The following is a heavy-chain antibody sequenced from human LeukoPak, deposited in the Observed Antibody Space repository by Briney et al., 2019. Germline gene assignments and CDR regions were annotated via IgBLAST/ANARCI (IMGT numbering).Heavy chain of an antibody. Sequence: PGGALRLSCAASGFTFSNAWMSWVRQAPGKGLEWVSAISGSGGSTYYADSVKGRFTISRDNSKNTLYLQMNSLRAEDTAVYYCAKDHGYFDYWGQGTLVTVSS. CDR1: GFTFSNAW. J-gene: IGHJ4*02. V-gene: IGHV3-23*01. CDR3: AKDHGYFDY. CDR2: ISGSGGST.